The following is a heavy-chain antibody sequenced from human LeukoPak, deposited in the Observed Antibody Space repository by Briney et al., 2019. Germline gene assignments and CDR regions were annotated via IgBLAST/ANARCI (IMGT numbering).Heavy chain of an antibody. CDR1: GFAFSSYA. D-gene: IGHD5-18*01. Sequence: WGSLRLSCAASGFAFSSYAMSWVRQAPGKGLEWVSAISGSGGSTYYADSVKGRFTISRDNSKNTLYLQMNSLRAEDTAVYYCAKDRRRLHTAMVFWFDPWGQGTLVTVSS. CDR3: AKDRRRLHTAMVFWFDP. V-gene: IGHV3-23*01. J-gene: IGHJ5*02. CDR2: ISGSGGST.